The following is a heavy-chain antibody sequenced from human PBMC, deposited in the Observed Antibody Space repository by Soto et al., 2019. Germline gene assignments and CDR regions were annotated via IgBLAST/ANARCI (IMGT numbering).Heavy chain of an antibody. V-gene: IGHV3-23*04. CDR1: GFTFSSNA. Sequence: EVQLVESGGGLVQPGGSLRISCIGSGFTFSSNAMSWVRHAPGKGLEWVSAISGSGGTTYYADSVKGRFAVSRYNSNNTLYLQMNSLRAEDTAVYYCAKQRAGFGSGSDTYYFDFWGQGTLVTV. CDR3: AKQRAGFGSGSDTYYFDF. J-gene: IGHJ4*02. CDR2: ISGSGGTT. D-gene: IGHD3-10*01.